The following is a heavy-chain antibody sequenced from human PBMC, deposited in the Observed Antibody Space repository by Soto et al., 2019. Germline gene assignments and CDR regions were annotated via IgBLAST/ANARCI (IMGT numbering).Heavy chain of an antibody. CDR1: GGSISSGGYY. J-gene: IGHJ5*02. Sequence: QVQLQESGPGLVKPSQTLSLTCTVSGGSISSGGYYWSWIRQHPGKGLEWIGYIYYSGSTYYNPSLKSRVTISVDTSKNQFSLKLSSVTAADTAVYYCARSPQSLYCSSTSCYPNWFDPWGQGTLVTVSS. CDR2: IYYSGST. D-gene: IGHD2-2*01. V-gene: IGHV4-31*03. CDR3: ARSPQSLYCSSTSCYPNWFDP.